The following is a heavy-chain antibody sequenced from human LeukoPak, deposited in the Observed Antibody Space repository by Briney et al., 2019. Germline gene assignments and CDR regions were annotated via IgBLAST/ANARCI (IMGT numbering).Heavy chain of an antibody. Sequence: PGGSLRLSCAVSGFNFNSYWMNWVRQAPGKGLEWVANIKQDESEKNYVDSVKGRFTISRDNSKNTLYLQMNSLRAEDTAVYYCASYTAAAGHWGQGTLVTVSS. CDR1: GFNFNSYW. V-gene: IGHV3-7*01. D-gene: IGHD6-13*01. CDR2: IKQDESEK. J-gene: IGHJ4*02. CDR3: ASYTAAAGH.